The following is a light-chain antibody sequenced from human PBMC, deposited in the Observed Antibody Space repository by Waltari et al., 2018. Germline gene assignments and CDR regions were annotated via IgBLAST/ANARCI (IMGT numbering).Light chain of an antibody. CDR1: RPNIGHHS. CDR2: DNN. V-gene: IGLV1-51*01. Sequence: QSVLTQPPSVSAAPGQKVTISCSGSRPNIGHHSVSWYQHLPGTAPKLLIHDNNKRSSGIPDRFSGTKSATSATLGITGLQTGDEADYYCATWDSSLSTVVFGGGTKLTVL. J-gene: IGLJ2*01. CDR3: ATWDSSLSTVV.